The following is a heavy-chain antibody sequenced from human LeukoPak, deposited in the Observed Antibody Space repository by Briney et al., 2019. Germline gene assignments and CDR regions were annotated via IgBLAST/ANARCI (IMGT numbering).Heavy chain of an antibody. Sequence: GASVKVSCKASGYTFTSYDINWVRQATGQGLEWMGWMNPNSGNTGYAQKFQGRVTITRNTSISTAYMELSSLRAEDTAVYYCATLPTYSYVSYWGQGTLVTVSS. CDR1: GYTFTSYD. D-gene: IGHD5-18*01. CDR2: MNPNSGNT. V-gene: IGHV1-8*03. CDR3: ATLPTYSYVSY. J-gene: IGHJ4*02.